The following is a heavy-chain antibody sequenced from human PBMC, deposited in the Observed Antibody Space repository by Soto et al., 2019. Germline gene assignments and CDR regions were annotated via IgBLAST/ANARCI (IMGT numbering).Heavy chain of an antibody. CDR2: IYWNDDK. V-gene: IGHV2-5*01. Sequence: SGPTLVNPTQTLTLTCTFSGFSLSTSGVGVGWIRQPPGKALEWLALIYWNDDKRYSPSLKSRLTITKDTSKNQVVLTMTNMDPVDTATYCCAHRGYSERTYYYDSSGVNWFDPWGQGTLVTVSS. CDR3: AHRGYSERTYYYDSSGVNWFDP. D-gene: IGHD3-22*01. J-gene: IGHJ5*02. CDR1: GFSLSTSGVG.